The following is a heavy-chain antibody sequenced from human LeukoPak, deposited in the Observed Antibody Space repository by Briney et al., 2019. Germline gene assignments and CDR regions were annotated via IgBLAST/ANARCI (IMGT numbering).Heavy chain of an antibody. CDR3: ARVVVAATSYYYYGMDV. CDR2: IYYSGST. D-gene: IGHD2-15*01. Sequence: PSETLPLTCTVSGGSISSYYWSWIRQPPGKGLEWIGYIYYSGSTNYNPSLKSRVTISVDTSKNQFSLKLSSVTAADTAVYYCARVVVAATSYYYYGMDVWGQGTTVTVSS. V-gene: IGHV4-59*01. CDR1: GGSISSYY. J-gene: IGHJ6*02.